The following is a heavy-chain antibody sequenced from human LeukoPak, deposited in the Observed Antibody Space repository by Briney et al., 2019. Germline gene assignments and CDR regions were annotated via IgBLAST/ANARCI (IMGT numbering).Heavy chain of an antibody. CDR1: GFTFSSYS. CDR2: IGSSSSYI. V-gene: IGHV3-21*01. J-gene: IGHJ4*02. CDR3: ASLSSVTARGDFDY. Sequence: GGSLRLSCAASGFTFSSYSMKWVRQAPGKGLEWVSSIGSSSSYIYYADSVKGRFTISRDNAKNSLYLQMNSLRAEDTAVYYCASLSSVTARGDFDYWGQGTLVTVSS. D-gene: IGHD1-20*01.